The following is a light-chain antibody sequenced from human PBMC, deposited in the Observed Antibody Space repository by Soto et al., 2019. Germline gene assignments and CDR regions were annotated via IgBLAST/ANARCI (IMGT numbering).Light chain of an antibody. CDR3: QQYNSYSPLT. Sequence: DIQMTQSPSTLSASVGDRVTITCRASQSISSWLAWYQQKPGKAPNLLXYDASSLETGVPLRFSGSGSGTEFTLTISSLQPHDFATYYCQQYNSYSPLTFGGGTKVDIK. CDR2: DAS. CDR1: QSISSW. J-gene: IGKJ4*01. V-gene: IGKV1-5*01.